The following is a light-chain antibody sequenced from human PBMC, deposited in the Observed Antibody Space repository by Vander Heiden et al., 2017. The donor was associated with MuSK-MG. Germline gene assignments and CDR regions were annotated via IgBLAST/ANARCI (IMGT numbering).Light chain of an antibody. CDR3: QSYDSSLSGPVV. CDR2: GNS. V-gene: IGLV1-40*01. J-gene: IGLJ2*01. Sequence: QSVLTQPPPVSGAPGQRVTISCTGSSSNIGAGYDVHWYQQLPGTAPKLLIYGNSNRPSGVPDRFSGSKSGTSASLAITGLQAEDEADYYCQSYDSSLSGPVVFGGGTKLTVL. CDR1: SSNIGAGYD.